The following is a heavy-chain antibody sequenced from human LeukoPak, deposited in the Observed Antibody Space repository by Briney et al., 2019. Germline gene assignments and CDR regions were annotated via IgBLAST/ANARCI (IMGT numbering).Heavy chain of an antibody. J-gene: IGHJ4*02. CDR1: GFTFSSYA. V-gene: IGHV3-30-3*01. CDR3: ARDMGRTTVFDY. CDR2: ISYDGSNK. Sequence: GGPLRLSCAASGFTFSSYAMYWVRQAPGKGLEWVAVISYDGSNKYYADSVKGRFTISRDNSKNTLYLQMNSLRAEDTAVYYCARDMGRTTVFDYWGQGTLVTVSS. D-gene: IGHD1-1*01.